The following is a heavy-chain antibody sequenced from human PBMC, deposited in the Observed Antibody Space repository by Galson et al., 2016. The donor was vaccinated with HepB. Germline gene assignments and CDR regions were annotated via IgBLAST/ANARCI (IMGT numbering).Heavy chain of an antibody. CDR1: GYTFTNYG. Sequence: SVKVSCKASGYTFTNYGLSWVRQAPGQGLEWMGWISDYNGDTNYAQKFQGRVTMTTDTSTKTTYMELRSLRSDDTAVYYCAKEEGYDSSGYRNDAFDFWGQGTLVTVSS. CDR3: AKEEGYDSSGYRNDAFDF. CDR2: ISDYNGDT. J-gene: IGHJ3*01. D-gene: IGHD3-22*01. V-gene: IGHV1-18*04.